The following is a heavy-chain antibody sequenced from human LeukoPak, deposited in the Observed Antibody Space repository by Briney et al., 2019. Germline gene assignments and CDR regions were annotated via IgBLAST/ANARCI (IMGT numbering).Heavy chain of an antibody. Sequence: GGSLRLSCAASGFTFSSYAMSWVRQAPGKGLELVSAISGSGGSTYYADSVKGRFTISRDNSKNTLYLQMNSLRAEDTAVYYCAKAMVRGVMAFDYWGQGTLVTVSS. V-gene: IGHV3-23*01. D-gene: IGHD3-10*01. CDR1: GFTFSSYA. J-gene: IGHJ4*02. CDR2: ISGSGGST. CDR3: AKAMVRGVMAFDY.